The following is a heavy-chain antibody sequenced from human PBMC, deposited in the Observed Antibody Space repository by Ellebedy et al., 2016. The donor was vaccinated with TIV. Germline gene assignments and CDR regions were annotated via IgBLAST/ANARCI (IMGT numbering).Heavy chain of an antibody. CDR2: ISYDGSTK. J-gene: IGHJ4*02. D-gene: IGHD2-21*02. CDR3: ATDVAPLDRRLPGY. CDR1: GFTFSSYA. V-gene: IGHV3-30*04. Sequence: GGSLRLSCAASGFTFSSYAMHRVRQAPGKGLEWMAFISYDGSTKYYADSLKARFTISRDNSRNTLYLQMNRLRAEDTAVYYCATDVAPLDRRLPGYWGQGTLVTVSS.